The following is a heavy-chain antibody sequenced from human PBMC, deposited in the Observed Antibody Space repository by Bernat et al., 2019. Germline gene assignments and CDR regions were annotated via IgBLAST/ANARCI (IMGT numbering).Heavy chain of an antibody. D-gene: IGHD5-12*01. J-gene: IGHJ4*02. CDR1: GGTFSSYA. CDR2: IIPIFGTA. V-gene: IGHV1-69*06. Sequence: QVQLVQSGAEVKKPGSSVKVSCKASGGTFSSYAISWVRQAPGQGLEWMGGIIPIFGTANYAQKFQGRVTITADKSTSTAYMGLSSLRSEDTAVYYCATDLSPRRRNTRERVATITFFDYWGQGTLVTVSS. CDR3: ATDLSPRRRNTRERVATITFFDY.